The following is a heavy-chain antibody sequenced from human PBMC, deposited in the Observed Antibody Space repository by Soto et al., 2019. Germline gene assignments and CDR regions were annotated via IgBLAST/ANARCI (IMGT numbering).Heavy chain of an antibody. V-gene: IGHV1-18*01. Sequence: QVQLVQSGAEVKKPGASVTVSCKASGYTFTHYGISWVRQAPGQGLAWMGWISALNGNTKYVDNFQDRVTMTSDTSTNTSYLEVRSLRSDDTAMYYCARVYGSGSYIAFDIWGQGTMVTVSS. CDR1: GYTFTHYG. CDR2: ISALNGNT. CDR3: ARVYGSGSYIAFDI. D-gene: IGHD3-10*01. J-gene: IGHJ3*02.